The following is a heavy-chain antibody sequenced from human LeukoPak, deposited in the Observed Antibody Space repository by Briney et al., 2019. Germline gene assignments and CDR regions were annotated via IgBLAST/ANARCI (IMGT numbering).Heavy chain of an antibody. J-gene: IGHJ4*02. CDR1: GASISSYY. Sequence: SETLSLTCTVSGASISSYYWSWIRQPPGKGLEWIGYIYYSGSTNYNPSLKSRVTISVDTSKNQFSLKLSSVTAADTAVYYCARGRLPLDYWGQGTLVTVSS. CDR3: ARGRLPLDY. V-gene: IGHV4-59*01. CDR2: IYYSGST. D-gene: IGHD6-25*01.